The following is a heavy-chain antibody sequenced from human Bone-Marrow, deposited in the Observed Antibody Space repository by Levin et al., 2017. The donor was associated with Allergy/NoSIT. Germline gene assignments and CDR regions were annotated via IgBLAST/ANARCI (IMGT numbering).Heavy chain of an antibody. Sequence: RPGGSLRLSCAASGFTFDDYGVNWVRQAPGKGLEWVSGINWNGGSTGYADSVKGRFIISRDNAKNSVYLQMTSLRAEDTALYHCARAYSSGWLGGVDVWGQGTTVTVSS. J-gene: IGHJ6*02. CDR1: GFTFDDYG. D-gene: IGHD6-19*01. V-gene: IGHV3-20*01. CDR2: INWNGGST. CDR3: ARAYSSGWLGGVDV.